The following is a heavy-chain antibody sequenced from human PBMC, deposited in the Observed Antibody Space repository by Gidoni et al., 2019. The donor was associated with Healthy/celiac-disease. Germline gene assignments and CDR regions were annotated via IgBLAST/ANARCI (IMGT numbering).Heavy chain of an antibody. Sequence: QVQLQQWGAGLLKPSETLSLTCAVYGGSFSGYYWSWIRQPPGKGLEWIGEINHSGSTNYNPSLKSRVTISVDTSKNQFSLKLSSVTAADTAVYYCARVPIQRLYYYYYYMDVWGKGTTVTVSS. CDR3: ARVPIQRLYYYYYYMDV. D-gene: IGHD5-18*01. CDR2: INHSGST. V-gene: IGHV4-34*01. J-gene: IGHJ6*03. CDR1: GGSFSGYY.